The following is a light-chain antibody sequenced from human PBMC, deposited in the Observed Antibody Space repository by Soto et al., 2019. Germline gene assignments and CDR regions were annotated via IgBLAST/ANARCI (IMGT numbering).Light chain of an antibody. V-gene: IGKV4-1*01. CDR2: WAS. Sequence: DIVMTQSPDSLAVSLGERATINCKSSQSILSNSNNKNYLVWYQQKPGQPPKLLISWASTRESGVPDRFSGSGSGTDFTLTISGMKAEDVAVYYCQQCYSAPITFGQGTRLEIK. CDR1: QSILSNSNNKNY. CDR3: QQCYSAPIT. J-gene: IGKJ5*01.